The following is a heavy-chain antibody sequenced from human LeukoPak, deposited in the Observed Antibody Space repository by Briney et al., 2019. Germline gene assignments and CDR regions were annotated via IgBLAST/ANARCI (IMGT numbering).Heavy chain of an antibody. Sequence: GGSLRLSCAASGFAFSNYDMLWVRQATGKGLEWVSAINTAADTYYPDSVKGRFTISRENAKTSLYLQMNSLRVGDTAVYYCVRAPPGTGWLVDHWGQGTLVAVSS. V-gene: IGHV3-13*04. J-gene: IGHJ4*02. CDR3: VRAPPGTGWLVDH. CDR1: GFAFSNYD. D-gene: IGHD6-19*01. CDR2: INTAADT.